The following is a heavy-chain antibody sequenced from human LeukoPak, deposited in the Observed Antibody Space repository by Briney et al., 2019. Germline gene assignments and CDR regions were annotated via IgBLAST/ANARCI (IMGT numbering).Heavy chain of an antibody. CDR2: INHSGST. CDR3: ARGIPIAVVVAATVPFDY. J-gene: IGHJ4*02. D-gene: IGHD2-15*01. Sequence: PSETLSLTCAVYGGSFSGYYWSWIRQPPGKGLEWIGEINHSGSTNYNPSLKSRVTISVDTSKNQFSLKLSSVTAADTAVYYCARGIPIAVVVAATVPFDYWGQGTLVTVSS. V-gene: IGHV4-34*01. CDR1: GGSFSGYY.